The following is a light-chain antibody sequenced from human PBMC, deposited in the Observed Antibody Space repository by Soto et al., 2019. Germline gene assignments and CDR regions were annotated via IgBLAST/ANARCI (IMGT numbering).Light chain of an antibody. CDR2: ETY. V-gene: IGKV3D-20*02. J-gene: IGKJ3*01. Sequence: EIVLTQSPDTLSSSAGERLTLSCRARQSVRNNYLAWYQLKPGQAPRLLIYETYRRATGIPDRFSGSGSGTDFTLTISRLEPEDVAVYYCQQYNDWPFTFGPGTKVDI. CDR1: QSVRNNY. CDR3: QQYNDWPFT.